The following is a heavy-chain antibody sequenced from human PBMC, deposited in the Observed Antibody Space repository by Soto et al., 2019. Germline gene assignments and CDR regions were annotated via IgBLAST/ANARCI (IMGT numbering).Heavy chain of an antibody. D-gene: IGHD3-16*01. Sequence: GASVKVSCKASGGTFSSYAISWVRQAPGQGLEWMGGIIPIFGTANYAQKFQGRVTITADESTSTAYMELSSLRSEDTAVYYCAREPPYYDYVWGSPRHDAFDIWGQGTMVTVSS. J-gene: IGHJ3*02. CDR3: AREPPYYDYVWGSPRHDAFDI. CDR2: IIPIFGTA. CDR1: GGTFSSYA. V-gene: IGHV1-69*13.